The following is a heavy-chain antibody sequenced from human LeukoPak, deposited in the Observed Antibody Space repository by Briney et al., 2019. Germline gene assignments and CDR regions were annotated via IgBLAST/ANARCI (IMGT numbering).Heavy chain of an antibody. Sequence: GGCLRLSCAASGFSFISYGMHWVRQAPGKGLEWGGVISDDGRSKDYADSVKGRFTISRDNSKDTLYLQMNSLRDEDTAVYYCAKRPSDYGDYVSYFDHWGQGTLVTVSS. CDR2: ISDDGRSK. J-gene: IGHJ4*02. V-gene: IGHV3-30*18. CDR3: AKRPSDYGDYVSYFDH. D-gene: IGHD4-17*01. CDR1: GFSFISYG.